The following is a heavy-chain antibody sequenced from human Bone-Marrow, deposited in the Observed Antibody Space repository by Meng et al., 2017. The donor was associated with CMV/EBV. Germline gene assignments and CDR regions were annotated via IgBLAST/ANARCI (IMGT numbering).Heavy chain of an antibody. CDR3: ARDLIAASGKKGFDY. CDR1: GDSISSSFFY. J-gene: IGHJ4*02. CDR2: IFYNGNT. D-gene: IGHD6-13*01. V-gene: IGHV4-39*07. Sequence: GSLRLSCTVSGDSISSSFFYWGWIRQPPGKGLEWIGSIFYNGNTFYNPSLWGRVTISVGTSKKHFSLRLSSVTAADTAVYYCARDLIAASGKKGFDYWGRGKLVTVSS.